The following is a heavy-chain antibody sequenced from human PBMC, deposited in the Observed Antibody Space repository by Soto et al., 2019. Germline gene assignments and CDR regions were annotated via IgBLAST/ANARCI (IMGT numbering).Heavy chain of an antibody. J-gene: IGHJ6*03. Sequence: QVQLQESGPGLVKPSETLSLTCSVSGGSISSDYWSWIRQPPGMGLEWIGYIYYSSIINYNPSLKSRVTISVDTSKNQFSLKLSSVTAADTAVYYCARLIGSGSSPRTGFYYMDVWGKGTTVTVSS. D-gene: IGHD3-10*01. V-gene: IGHV4-59*08. CDR3: ARLIGSGSSPRTGFYYMDV. CDR1: GGSISSDY. CDR2: IYYSSII.